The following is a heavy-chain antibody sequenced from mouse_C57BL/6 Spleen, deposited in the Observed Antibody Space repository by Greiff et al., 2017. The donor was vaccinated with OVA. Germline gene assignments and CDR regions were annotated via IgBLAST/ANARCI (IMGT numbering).Heavy chain of an antibody. CDR2: IWWVDDK. CDR1: GFSLSTFGMG. J-gene: IGHJ1*03. CDR3: ARTITTVPSYWYFDV. D-gene: IGHD1-1*01. V-gene: IGHV8-8*01. Sequence: QVTLKVSGPGILQPSQTLSLTCSFSGFSLSTFGMGVGWIRQPSGKGLEWLAHIWWVDDKYYTPALESRLTISKNTSKNQVFLKNTNVDTADTATYCCARTITTVPSYWYFDVWGTGTTVTVSS.